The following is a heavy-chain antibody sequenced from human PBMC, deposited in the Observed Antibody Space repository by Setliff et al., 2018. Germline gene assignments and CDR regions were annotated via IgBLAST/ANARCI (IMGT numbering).Heavy chain of an antibody. CDR2: IYVTEST. J-gene: IGHJ4*02. Sequence: SETLSLTCSVSGGSISNYYWSWIRQPAGKGLEWIGRIYVTESTKYNPSLKSRVTLSIDTSKNQFSLKLSSVTAADAALYYCAASRAYTGAVEEWFLPKTFDFWGQGSPVTVSS. D-gene: IGHD3-10*01. CDR1: GGSISNYY. V-gene: IGHV4-4*07. CDR3: AASRAYTGAVEEWFLPKTFDF.